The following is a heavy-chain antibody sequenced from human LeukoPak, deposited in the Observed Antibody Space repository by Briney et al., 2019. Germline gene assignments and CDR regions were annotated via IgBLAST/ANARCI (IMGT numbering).Heavy chain of an antibody. Sequence: ASVKFSCKASGYTFTSYYMHWVRQAPGQGLEWMGIINPSGGSTSYAQKFQGRVTMTRDTSTSTVYMELSSLRSEDTAVYFCARGIVVANFDYWGQGTLVTVSS. CDR2: INPSGGST. CDR1: GYTFTSYY. J-gene: IGHJ4*02. CDR3: ARGIVVANFDY. V-gene: IGHV1-46*01. D-gene: IGHD6-19*01.